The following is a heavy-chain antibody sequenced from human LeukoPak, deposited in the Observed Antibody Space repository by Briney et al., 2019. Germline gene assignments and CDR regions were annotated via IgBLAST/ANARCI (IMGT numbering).Heavy chain of an antibody. CDR2: IYTSGST. CDR3: ARGRPDYDAFDI. D-gene: IGHD6-6*01. CDR1: GGSISSYY. J-gene: IGHJ3*02. Sequence: SETLSLTCTVSGGSISSYYWSWILQPAGKGLEWIGRIYTSGSTNYNPSLKSRVTMSVDTSKNQFSPKLSSVTAADTAVYYCARGRPDYDAFDIWGQGTMVTVSS. V-gene: IGHV4-4*07.